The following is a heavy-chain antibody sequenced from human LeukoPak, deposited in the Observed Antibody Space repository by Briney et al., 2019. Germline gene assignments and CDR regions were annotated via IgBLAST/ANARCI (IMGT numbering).Heavy chain of an antibody. V-gene: IGHV3-23*01. CDR3: ARSLWSDYYMFTH. D-gene: IGHD3-3*01. CDR1: GFTFSSYA. Sequence: GGSLRLSCAASGFTFSSYAMSWVRQAPGKGLEWVSVISGSGATTYCADSMKGRFTISRDNSKNTLYLLMNSLRAEDTAVYYCARSLWSDYYMFTHWGQGTLVAVSS. J-gene: IGHJ4*02. CDR2: ISGSGATT.